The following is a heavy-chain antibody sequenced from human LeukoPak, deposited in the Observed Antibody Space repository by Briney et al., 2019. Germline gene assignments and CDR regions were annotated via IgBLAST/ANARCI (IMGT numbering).Heavy chain of an antibody. CDR1: GFTFSSYS. D-gene: IGHD1-14*01. Sequence: GGSLRLSCAASGFTFSSYSMNWVCQAPGKGLEWVSNIYSGSSTYYADSVKGRFTIYRDNSKNTVFLQMNSLRAEDTAIYFCARVRLDRSERNLDAFENWGQGTMVTVS. CDR3: ARVRLDRSERNLDAFEN. J-gene: IGHJ3*02. V-gene: IGHV3-53*01. CDR2: IYSGSST.